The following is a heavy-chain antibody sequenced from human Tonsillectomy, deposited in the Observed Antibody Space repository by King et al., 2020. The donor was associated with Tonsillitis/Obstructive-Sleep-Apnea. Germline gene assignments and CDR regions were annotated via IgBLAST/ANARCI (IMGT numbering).Heavy chain of an antibody. V-gene: IGHV3-74*01. Sequence: VQLVESGGGLVQPGGSLRLSCAASGFTFSSYWMHWVRQAPGKGLVWVSRIDGDGSSTSYADSVKGRFTISRDNAKNTLYLQMNSLRDEDTAVYHCAREGTRGYPNDYWGQGTLVTVSS. CDR1: GFTFSSYW. D-gene: IGHD1-14*01. CDR2: IDGDGSST. J-gene: IGHJ4*02. CDR3: AREGTRGYPNDY.